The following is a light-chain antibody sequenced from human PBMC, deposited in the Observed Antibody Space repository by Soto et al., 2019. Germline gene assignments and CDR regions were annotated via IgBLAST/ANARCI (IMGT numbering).Light chain of an antibody. J-gene: IGKJ1*01. V-gene: IGKV3-15*01. CDR3: PRSTTCTLT. CDR1: QSVSSN. CDR2: GAS. Sequence: YPTTLSVSRRERATLSCRASQSVSSNLAWYQQKPGQAPRLLIYGASTRATGIPARFSGSGSGTEFTLTITTLQLDHFAVYYSPRSTTCTLTFCQVGKVDVK.